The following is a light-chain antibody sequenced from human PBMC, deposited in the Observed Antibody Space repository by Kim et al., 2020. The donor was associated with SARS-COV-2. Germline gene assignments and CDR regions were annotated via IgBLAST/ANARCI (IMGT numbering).Light chain of an antibody. CDR2: YDS. CDR1: NIGGKS. CDR3: QVWDSSSDPWV. J-gene: IGLJ3*02. Sequence: APGKTARMTCGGNNIGGKSVHWYKQKPGQAPVLVIYYDSDRPSGIPERFSGSNSGNTATLTISRVEAGDEADYYCQVWDSSSDPWVFGGGTQLTVL. V-gene: IGLV3-21*04.